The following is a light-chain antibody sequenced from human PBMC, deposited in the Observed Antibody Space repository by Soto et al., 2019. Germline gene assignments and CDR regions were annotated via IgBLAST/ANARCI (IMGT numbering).Light chain of an antibody. J-gene: IGLJ1*01. CDR1: SSDVGGYNF. CDR2: EVN. CDR3: SSFAGSHNRHV. Sequence: QSALTQPPSASGSPGQSVTISCTGTSSDVGGYNFVSWYQQHPGKAPKLMIYEVNKRPSGVPDRFSGSKSGNTASLTVSGLQGEDEADYYCSSFAGSHNRHVFGTGTKLTV. V-gene: IGLV2-8*01.